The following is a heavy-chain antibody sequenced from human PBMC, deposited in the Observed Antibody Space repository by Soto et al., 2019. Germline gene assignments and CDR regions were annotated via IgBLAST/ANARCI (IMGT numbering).Heavy chain of an antibody. V-gene: IGHV4-61*01. J-gene: IGHJ4*02. Sequence: SETLSLTCTVSGGSVSSGSYYWSWIRQPPGKGLEWIGYIYYSGSTNYNPSLKSRVTISVDTSKNQFSLKLSSVTAADTAVYYCARAREAHYYDSSGYFDYWGQGTLVTVSS. D-gene: IGHD3-22*01. CDR2: IYYSGST. CDR3: ARAREAHYYDSSGYFDY. CDR1: GGSVSSGSYY.